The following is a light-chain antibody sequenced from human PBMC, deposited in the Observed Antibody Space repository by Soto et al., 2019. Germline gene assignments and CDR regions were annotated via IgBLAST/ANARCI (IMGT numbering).Light chain of an antibody. CDR3: QEYYSPPFT. CDR1: QGISSS. J-gene: IGKJ3*01. CDR2: AAS. Sequence: DIQMTQSPSSLSASVGDRVTITCRASQGISSSLAWYQHKPGKVPELLIYAASTLDSGVPSRFSGSGSGTDFTLTISSLQPEDVATYYCQEYYSPPFTFGPGTKVNVK. V-gene: IGKV1-27*01.